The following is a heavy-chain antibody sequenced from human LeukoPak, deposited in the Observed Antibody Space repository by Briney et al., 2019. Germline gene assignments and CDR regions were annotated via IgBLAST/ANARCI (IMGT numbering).Heavy chain of an antibody. CDR3: ARVDIIVVAKAFDI. J-gene: IGHJ3*02. D-gene: IGHD2-15*01. Sequence: GGSLRLSCAASGFTVSSNYMSWVRQAPGKGLEWVSVIYSGGSTYYADSVKGRFTISRDNSKSTLYLQMNSLRAEDTAVYYCARVDIIVVAKAFDIWGRGTMVTVSS. CDR2: IYSGGST. CDR1: GFTVSSNY. V-gene: IGHV3-66*01.